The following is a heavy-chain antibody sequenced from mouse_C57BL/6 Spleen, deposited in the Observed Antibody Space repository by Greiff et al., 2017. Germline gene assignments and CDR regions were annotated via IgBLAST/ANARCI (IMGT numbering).Heavy chain of an antibody. CDR1: GYTFTGSW. Sequence: QVQLQQSGAELMKPGASVKLSCKATGYTFTGSWIEWVKQRPGHGLEWVGEILPGSGSTNYNEKFKGKATFTADTSSNTPYMQLSGVTTEDSAIDYCARGYSNFDYWGQGTTLTVSS. CDR3: ARGYSNFDY. CDR2: ILPGSGST. V-gene: IGHV1-9*01. D-gene: IGHD2-5*01. J-gene: IGHJ2*01.